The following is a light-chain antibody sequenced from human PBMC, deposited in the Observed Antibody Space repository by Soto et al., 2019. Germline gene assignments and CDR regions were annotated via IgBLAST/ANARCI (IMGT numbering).Light chain of an antibody. J-gene: IGKJ1*01. CDR2: DAS. Sequence: DIQMTQSPSTLSASVGDRVTITCRASQSISSWLAWYQQKPGKAPKLLIYDASSLESGVPSRFSGSGSGTEFTLTISSLQPDYFATYYCQQYNNYMWTFGQGTKVEIK. CDR1: QSISSW. CDR3: QQYNNYMWT. V-gene: IGKV1-5*01.